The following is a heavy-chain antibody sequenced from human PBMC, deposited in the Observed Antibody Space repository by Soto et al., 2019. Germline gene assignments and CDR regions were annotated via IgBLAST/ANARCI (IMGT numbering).Heavy chain of an antibody. D-gene: IGHD6-19*01. V-gene: IGHV3-30*18. CDR1: GFTFSSYG. J-gene: IGHJ4*02. CDR2: ISYDGSNK. CDR3: AKDIAVAGNDY. Sequence: QVQLVESGGGVVQPGRSLRLSCAASGFTFSSYGMHWVRQAPGKGLEWVSVISYDGSNKYYADSVKGRFTISRDNSKNTLYLKMTSMRAEDTAVYYCAKDIAVAGNDYWGQGTLVTVSS.